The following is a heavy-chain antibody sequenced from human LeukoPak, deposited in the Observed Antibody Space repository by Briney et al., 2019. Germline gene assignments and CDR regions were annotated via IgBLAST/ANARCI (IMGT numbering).Heavy chain of an antibody. Sequence: GGSLRLSWAASGFTFSSYSMNWVRQAPGKGLEWVSSISSSSSYIYYADSVKGRFTISRDNAKNSLYLQMNSLRAEDTAVYYCARDPADYYDSKGYWGQGTLVTVSS. CDR2: ISSSSSYI. D-gene: IGHD3-22*01. CDR1: GFTFSSYS. CDR3: ARDPADYYDSKGY. V-gene: IGHV3-21*01. J-gene: IGHJ4*02.